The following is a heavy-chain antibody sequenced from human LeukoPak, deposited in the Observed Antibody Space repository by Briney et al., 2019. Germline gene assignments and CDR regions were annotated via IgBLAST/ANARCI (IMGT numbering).Heavy chain of an antibody. CDR3: ARAVVAAKVGIYYYYYYYMDV. Sequence: PSETLSLTCTVSGGSISSSSYYWGWIRQPPGKGLEWIGSIYYSGSTYYNPSLKSRVTISVDTSKNQFSLKLSSVTAADTAVYYCARAVVAAKVGIYYYYYYYMDVWGKGTTVTISS. D-gene: IGHD2-15*01. CDR1: GGSISSSSYY. V-gene: IGHV4-39*07. CDR2: IYYSGST. J-gene: IGHJ6*03.